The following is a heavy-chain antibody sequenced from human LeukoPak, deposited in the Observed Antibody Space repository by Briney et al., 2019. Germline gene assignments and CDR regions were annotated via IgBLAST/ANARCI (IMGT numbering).Heavy chain of an antibody. J-gene: IGHJ4*02. Sequence: PGGSLRLSCAASGFTVTNYAMYWVRQAPGKGLEWVSAISGRDDSTYYADSVKGRFTISRDTSKNTLFLQMNSLRAEDTAVYYCAKWGDYDIVTGYYDPDYWGQGTLVTVSS. CDR3: AKWGDYDIVTGYYDPDY. V-gene: IGHV3-23*01. D-gene: IGHD3-9*01. CDR2: ISGRDDST. CDR1: GFTVTNYA.